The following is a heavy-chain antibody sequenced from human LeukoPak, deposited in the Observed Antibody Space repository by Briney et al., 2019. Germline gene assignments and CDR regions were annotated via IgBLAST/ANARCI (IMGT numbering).Heavy chain of an antibody. J-gene: IGHJ5*01. CDR1: GGTFSSYA. Sequence: ASVKVSCKASGGTFSSYAISWVRQAPGQGLEWMGWISAYNGNTNYAQKLQGRVTMTTDTSTSTAHMELRSLRSDDTAVYYCARGDQLTPAWFDPWGQGTLVTVSS. CDR3: ARGDQLTPAWFDP. CDR2: ISAYNGNT. D-gene: IGHD2-2*01. V-gene: IGHV1-18*01.